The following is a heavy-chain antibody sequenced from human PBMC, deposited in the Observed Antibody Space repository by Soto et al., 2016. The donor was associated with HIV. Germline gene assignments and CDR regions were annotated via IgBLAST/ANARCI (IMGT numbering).Heavy chain of an antibody. CDR3: ARDRTLIQYQLPKGMDV. J-gene: IGHJ6*02. D-gene: IGHD2-2*01. Sequence: QVQLVQSGAEVKKPGASVKVSCKASGYTFTGYYMHWVRQAPGQGLEWMGWINPNSGGTNYAQKFQGRVTMTRDTSISTAYMELSRLRSDDTAVYYCARDRTLIQYQLPKGMDVWGQGTTVTVSS. CDR1: GYTFTGYY. CDR2: INPNSGGT. V-gene: IGHV1-2*02.